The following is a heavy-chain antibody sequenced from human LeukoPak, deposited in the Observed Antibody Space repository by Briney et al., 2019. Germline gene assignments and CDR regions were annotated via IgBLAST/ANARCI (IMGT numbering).Heavy chain of an antibody. V-gene: IGHV3-21*01. Sequence: GGSLRLSCAASGFTFSSYAMSWVRQAPGKGLEWVSSIDFTSRYIYNADSVKGRLTTSRDNAKNSLDLQMKSLRVEDTAVYYCATPAAGPGAEYSLYWGQGTLVIVSS. J-gene: IGHJ1*01. CDR3: ATPAAGPGAEYSLY. CDR2: IDFTSRYI. D-gene: IGHD6-13*01. CDR1: GFTFSSYA.